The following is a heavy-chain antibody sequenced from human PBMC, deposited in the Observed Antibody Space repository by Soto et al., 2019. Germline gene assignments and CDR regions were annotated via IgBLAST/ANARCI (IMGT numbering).Heavy chain of an antibody. V-gene: IGHV4-31*03. CDR2: IYYSGNT. J-gene: IGHJ4*02. D-gene: IGHD3-10*01. Sequence: QVQLQESGPGLVKPSQTLSLTCTVSGGSISGGYYWSWIRQHPGKGLEWIGYIYYSGNTYYNPSLKSRLTISVDTSKNQFSLRLSSVTAADTAVYYCARDRYGAWSLLWDNWGQGTLVTVSS. CDR1: GGSISGGYY. CDR3: ARDRYGAWSLLWDN.